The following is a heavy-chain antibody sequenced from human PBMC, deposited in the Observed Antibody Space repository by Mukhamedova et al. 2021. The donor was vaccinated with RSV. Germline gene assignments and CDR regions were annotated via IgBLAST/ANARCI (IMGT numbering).Heavy chain of an antibody. J-gene: IGHJ2*01. Sequence: APGQGLEWMGWINPNSGGTNYAQKFQGRVTMTRDTSISTAYMELSRLRSDDTAVYYCATTIEPYWYFDLWGRGTLVTVSS. CDR3: ATTIEPYWYFDL. D-gene: IGHD5-12*01. V-gene: IGHV1-2*02. CDR2: INPNSGGT.